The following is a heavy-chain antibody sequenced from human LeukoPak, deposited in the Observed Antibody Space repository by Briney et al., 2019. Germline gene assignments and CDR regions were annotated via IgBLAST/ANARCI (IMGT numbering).Heavy chain of an antibody. CDR1: GGSISSSTYY. CDR2: IYYSGST. V-gene: IGHV4-39*01. D-gene: IGHD4-17*01. CDR3: ARTYGDYDDAFDV. Sequence: SETLSLTCTVSGGSISSSTYYWGWIRQPPGKGLELIGSIYYSGSTYNNPSLKSRVTIFVDTSKNQFSLKLSSVTATDTAVYYCARTYGDYDDAFDVWGQGTMVTVSS. J-gene: IGHJ3*01.